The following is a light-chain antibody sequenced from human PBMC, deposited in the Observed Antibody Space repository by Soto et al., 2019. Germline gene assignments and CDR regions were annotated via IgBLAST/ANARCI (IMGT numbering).Light chain of an antibody. CDR1: QSLVYSDGNTY. Sequence: SISCSASQSLVYSDGNTYLNWFQQRPGQSPRRLIYKVSNRDSGVPDRFSGSGSGTDFTLKISRVEAEDIAVYSRMQGRRWFTFGEGTKVDIK. CDR2: KVS. CDR3: MQGRRWFT. J-gene: IGKJ4*02. V-gene: IGKV2-30*01.